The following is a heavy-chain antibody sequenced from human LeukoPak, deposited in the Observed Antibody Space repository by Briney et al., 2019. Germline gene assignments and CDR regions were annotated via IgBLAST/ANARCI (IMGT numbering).Heavy chain of an antibody. CDR3: ARGRRYGVEATTRGDACDS. J-gene: IGHJ3*02. D-gene: IGHD1-26*01. V-gene: IGHV4-34*01. CDR1: GGSFSGYY. Sequence: SDTLSLTCDVYGGSFSGYYWSWIRQPPGKGLEWIGEINHSGSTNYNPSLKSRVTISVDTSKNQFSLRLSSVAAADTAVYYCARGRRYGVEATTRGDACDSWGQGTMVTVSS. CDR2: INHSGST.